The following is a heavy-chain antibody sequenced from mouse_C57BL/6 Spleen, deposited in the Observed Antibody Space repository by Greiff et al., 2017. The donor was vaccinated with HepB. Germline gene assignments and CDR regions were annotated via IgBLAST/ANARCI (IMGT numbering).Heavy chain of an antibody. CDR3: AREGSGSFDY. Sequence: EVKLMESGGGLVQPGGSLSLSCAASGFTLTDYYMSWVRQPPGKALEWVGFIRNKANGYTTEYSASVKGRFTISRDNYQSIRYLQMNALRTEDSATYYCAREGSGSFDYWGQGTTLTVSS. V-gene: IGHV7-3*01. CDR2: IRNKANGYTT. J-gene: IGHJ2*01. D-gene: IGHD3-2*02. CDR1: GFTLTDYY.